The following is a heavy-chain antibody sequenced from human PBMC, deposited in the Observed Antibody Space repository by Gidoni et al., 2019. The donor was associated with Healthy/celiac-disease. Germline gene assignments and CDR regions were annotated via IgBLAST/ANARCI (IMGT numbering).Heavy chain of an antibody. CDR3: ARAARDTAMAGGYFDY. J-gene: IGHJ4*02. Sequence: QVQLVESGGGVVQPGRSLRLSCAASGFTFSSYAMHWVRQAPGKGLEWVAVISYDGSNKYYADSVKGRFTISRDNSKNTLYLQMNSLRAEDTAVYYCARAARDTAMAGGYFDYWGQGTLVTVSS. CDR2: ISYDGSNK. V-gene: IGHV3-30-3*01. CDR1: GFTFSSYA. D-gene: IGHD5-18*01.